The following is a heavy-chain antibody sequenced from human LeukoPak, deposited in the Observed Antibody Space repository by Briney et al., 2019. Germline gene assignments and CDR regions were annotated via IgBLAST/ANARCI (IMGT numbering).Heavy chain of an antibody. V-gene: IGHV1-18*01. CDR3: ARSLVVVVAATPEFDY. Sequence: GASVKVSCKASGYTFTSYGISWVRQAPGQGPEWMGWISAYNGNTNYAQKLQGRVTMTTDTSTSTAYMELRSLRSDDTAVYYCARSLVVVVAATPEFDYWGQGTLVTVSS. J-gene: IGHJ4*02. CDR2: ISAYNGNT. CDR1: GYTFTSYG. D-gene: IGHD2-15*01.